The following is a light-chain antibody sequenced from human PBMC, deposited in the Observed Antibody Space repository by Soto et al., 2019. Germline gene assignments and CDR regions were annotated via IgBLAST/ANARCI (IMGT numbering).Light chain of an antibody. CDR3: QPYNNWPLT. J-gene: IGKJ4*01. Sequence: EIMLTHSPGTLSLSPGETATPSSRASQSVSSSYLAWYQQKPGQAPRLLIYDTSTRAAGVPARFSGSRSGPEFTLTISSLQSEDFAIYYCQPYNNWPLTFGGGTKVDI. CDR1: QSVSSSY. V-gene: IGKV3-15*01. CDR2: DTS.